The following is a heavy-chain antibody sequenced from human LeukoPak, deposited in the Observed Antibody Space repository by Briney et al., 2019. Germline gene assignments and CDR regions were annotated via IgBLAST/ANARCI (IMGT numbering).Heavy chain of an antibody. CDR2: IYYSGST. CDR1: GGSISSGDYY. D-gene: IGHD3-3*01. CDR3: ARGRFQDFGVVTYYFDY. J-gene: IGHJ4*02. Sequence: SETLSLTCTVSGGSISSGDYYWSWIRQPPGKGLEWIGYIYYSGSTNYNPSLKSRVTISVDTSKNQFSLKLSSVTAADTAVYYCARGRFQDFGVVTYYFDYWGQGTLVTVSS. V-gene: IGHV4-61*08.